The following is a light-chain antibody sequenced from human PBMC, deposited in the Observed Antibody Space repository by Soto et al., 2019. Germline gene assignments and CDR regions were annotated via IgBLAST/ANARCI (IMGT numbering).Light chain of an antibody. V-gene: IGKV1-39*01. CDR1: QSISYY. CDR3: QQSYSTPWT. CDR2: STS. J-gene: IGKJ1*01. Sequence: IQMTQSPSSLSASVGDRVTITCRASQSISYYLNWYQQKQGRAPRLLIYSTSTLQSGVPSKFSGSASGTDFTLTISSLQPEDFATYYCQQSYSTPWTFGQGTKVDSK.